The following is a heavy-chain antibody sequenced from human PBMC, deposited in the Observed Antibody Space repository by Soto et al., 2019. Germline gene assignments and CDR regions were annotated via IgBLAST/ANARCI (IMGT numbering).Heavy chain of an antibody. Sequence: GASVKVSCKASGYTFTSYYMHWVRQAPGQGLEWMGIINPSGGSTSYAQKFQGRVTMTRDTSTSTVYMELSSLRSEDTAVYYCARGRGTTFGGVIVHYYFDYWGQGTLVTAPQ. D-gene: IGHD3-16*02. CDR3: ARGRGTTFGGVIVHYYFDY. V-gene: IGHV1-46*01. J-gene: IGHJ4*02. CDR1: GYTFTSYY. CDR2: INPSGGST.